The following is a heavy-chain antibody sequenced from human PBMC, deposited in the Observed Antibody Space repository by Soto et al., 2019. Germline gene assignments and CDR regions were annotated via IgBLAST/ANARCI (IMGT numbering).Heavy chain of an antibody. Sequence: SVKVSCKASGGTFSSYAISWVRQAPGQGLEWMGGIIPIFGTANYAQKFQGRVTITADESTSTAYMELSSLRSEDTAVYYCARDHPGYSSSWYDPWGQGTLVTVSS. J-gene: IGHJ5*02. D-gene: IGHD6-13*01. CDR2: IIPIFGTA. CDR1: GGTFSSYA. V-gene: IGHV1-69*13. CDR3: ARDHPGYSSSWYDP.